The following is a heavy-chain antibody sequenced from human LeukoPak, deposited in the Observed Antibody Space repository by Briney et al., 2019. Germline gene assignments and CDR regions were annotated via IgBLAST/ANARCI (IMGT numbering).Heavy chain of an antibody. D-gene: IGHD3-9*01. Sequence: PGGSLGLSCAASGFTFITYNMNWVRQAQGKGLEWVSSITSGGGYTYYADSVKGRFTTSRDNAKNSLSLRLDSLRAEDTAVYYCARGHYDVLTSSYKWTPDYWGQGTLVTVSS. CDR3: ARGHYDVLTSSYKWTPDY. CDR1: GFTFITYN. CDR2: ITSGGGYT. V-gene: IGHV3-21*06. J-gene: IGHJ4*02.